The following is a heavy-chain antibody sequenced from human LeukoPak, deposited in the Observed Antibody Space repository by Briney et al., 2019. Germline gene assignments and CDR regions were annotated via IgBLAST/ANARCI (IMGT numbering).Heavy chain of an antibody. CDR1: GFTFSSYA. CDR2: IGGSGTNT. V-gene: IGHV3-23*01. Sequence: PGGSLRLSCAASGFTFSSYAMSWVRQAPEKGLEWVSAIGGSGTNTYYADSVKGRFTISRDNSKNTLYLQMNSLRAEDTAVYYCAKVKGYCSSTSCSNYYYYGKDVWGQGTTVTVSS. D-gene: IGHD2-2*01. CDR3: AKVKGYCSSTSCSNYYYYGKDV. J-gene: IGHJ6*02.